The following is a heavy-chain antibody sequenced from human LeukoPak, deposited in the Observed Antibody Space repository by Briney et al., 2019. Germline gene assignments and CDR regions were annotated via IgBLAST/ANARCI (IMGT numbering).Heavy chain of an antibody. V-gene: IGHV1-8*01. D-gene: IGHD5-18*01. CDR2: MNPYSGNT. CDR1: EHTFTSYD. Sequence: APVEVSCKASEHTFTSYDINWVRQATGQGLKGMGWMNPYSGNTGYAQKFQGRVTMTRNISISTAYMELSSLRSEDTAVYYCATLTWIQLWLLDFWGQGTLVTVSS. CDR3: ATLTWIQLWLLDF. J-gene: IGHJ4*02.